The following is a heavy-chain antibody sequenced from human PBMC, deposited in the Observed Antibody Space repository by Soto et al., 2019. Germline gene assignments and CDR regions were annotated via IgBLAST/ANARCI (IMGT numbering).Heavy chain of an antibody. Sequence: EVQLVESGGGLVKPGGSVRLSCAASGFTFTRYSMNWVRQAPGKGLEWVSSISSTTNYIYYGDSMKGRFTISRDNAKNSLYLEMNSLRAEDTAVYYCARESEDLTSNFDYWGQGTLVTVSS. CDR1: GFTFTRYS. V-gene: IGHV3-21*06. CDR2: ISSTTNYI. CDR3: ARESEDLTSNFDY. J-gene: IGHJ4*02.